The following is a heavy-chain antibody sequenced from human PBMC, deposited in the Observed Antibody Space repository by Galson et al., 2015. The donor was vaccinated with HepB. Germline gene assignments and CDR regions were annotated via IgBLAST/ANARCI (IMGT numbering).Heavy chain of an antibody. CDR2: FDPEDGET. CDR1: GYTLTELS. Sequence: SVKVSCKVSGYTLTELSMHWVRQAPGKGLEWMGGFDPEDGETIYAQKFQGRVTMTEDTSTDTAYMELSSLRSEDTAVYYCATFPYGSGRRVNGYYYYGMDVWGQGTTVTVSS. J-gene: IGHJ6*02. D-gene: IGHD3-10*01. CDR3: ATFPYGSGRRVNGYYYYGMDV. V-gene: IGHV1-24*01.